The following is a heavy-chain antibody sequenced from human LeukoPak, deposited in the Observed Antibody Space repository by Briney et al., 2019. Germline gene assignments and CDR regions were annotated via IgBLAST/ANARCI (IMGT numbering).Heavy chain of an antibody. CDR2: IYYSGNT. J-gene: IGHJ3*02. D-gene: IGHD6-6*01. Sequence: PSETLSLTCTVSGYSISSGYYWGWIRQPPGKGLESIGNIYYSGNTYYNPSLKSRVTISVDTSKNQFSLKLSSVTAADTAVYYCARFARSSSVAFDIWGQGTMVTVSS. CDR1: GYSISSGYY. V-gene: IGHV4-38-2*02. CDR3: ARFARSSSVAFDI.